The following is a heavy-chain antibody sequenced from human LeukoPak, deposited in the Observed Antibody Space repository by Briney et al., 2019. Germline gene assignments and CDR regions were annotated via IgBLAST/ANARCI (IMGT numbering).Heavy chain of an antibody. Sequence: SETLSLTYAVSGGSISSGGYSWSWIRQPPGKGLEWIGYIYHSGSTYYNPSLKSRVTISVDRSKNQFSLKLSSVTAADTAVYYCARAKVATDTVCYWFDPWGQGTLVTFSS. V-gene: IGHV4-30-2*01. J-gene: IGHJ5*02. CDR2: IYHSGST. CDR3: ARAKVATDTVCYWFDP. CDR1: GGSISSGGYS. D-gene: IGHD5-12*01.